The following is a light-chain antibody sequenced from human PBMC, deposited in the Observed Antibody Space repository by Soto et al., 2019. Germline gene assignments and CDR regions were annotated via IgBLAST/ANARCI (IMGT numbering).Light chain of an antibody. CDR3: QQSYNAPRT. V-gene: IGKV1-39*01. J-gene: IGKJ1*01. CDR1: QSISNY. CDR2: AAS. Sequence: DIQMTQSPYSLSASVGDRVTITCRASQSISNYLNWYQQKPGKAPRLLIHAASSLKSGVPSRFSGSGAWTDFTLTISRLQPEDIVIYYFQQSYNAPRTFSPGTKVEIK.